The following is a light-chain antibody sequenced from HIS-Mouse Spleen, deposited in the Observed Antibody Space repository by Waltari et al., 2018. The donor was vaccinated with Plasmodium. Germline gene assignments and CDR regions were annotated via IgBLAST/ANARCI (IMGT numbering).Light chain of an antibody. CDR1: ALPKNY. V-gene: IGLV3-10*01. CDR2: EDS. J-gene: IGLJ3*02. Sequence: SYELTQPPSLSLPPGQTARLTCSGDALPKNYAYWYQQKSGQAPVLVIYEDSKRPSGIPERFSGSSSGTMATLTISGAQVEDEADYYCYSTDSSGNHRVFGGGTKLTVL. CDR3: YSTDSSGNHRV.